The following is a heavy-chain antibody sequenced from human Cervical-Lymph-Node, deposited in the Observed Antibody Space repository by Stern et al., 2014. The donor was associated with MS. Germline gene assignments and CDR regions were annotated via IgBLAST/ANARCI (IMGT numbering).Heavy chain of an antibody. CDR1: GLTFSTYA. D-gene: IGHD5-18*01. CDR2: ISVSGGST. Sequence: EVQLLQSGGGLVQPGGSLRLSCAASGLTFSTYALSWVRQAPGKGLEWVSTISVSGGSTSSADSVKGRFTLSRDNSKNTLYLHMSSLRAEDTAVYFCASNPVNSFGFVYRYFDYWGQGTLVTVSS. J-gene: IGHJ4*02. CDR3: ASNPVNSFGFVYRYFDY. V-gene: IGHV3-23*01.